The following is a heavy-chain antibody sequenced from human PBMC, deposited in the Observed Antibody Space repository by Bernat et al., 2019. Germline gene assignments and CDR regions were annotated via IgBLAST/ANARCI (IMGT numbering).Heavy chain of an antibody. V-gene: IGHV4-34*01. J-gene: IGHJ5*02. CDR3: ARGLVAKMVQGVIISALFDP. Sequence: QVQLQQWGAGLLKPSETLSLTCAVYGGSFSGYYWSWIHQPPGKGLEWIGEINHSGSTNYNPSLKSRVTISVDTSKNQFSLKLSSVTAADTAVYYCARGLVAKMVQGVIISALFDPWGQGTLVTVSS. CDR1: GGSFSGYY. D-gene: IGHD3-10*01. CDR2: INHSGST.